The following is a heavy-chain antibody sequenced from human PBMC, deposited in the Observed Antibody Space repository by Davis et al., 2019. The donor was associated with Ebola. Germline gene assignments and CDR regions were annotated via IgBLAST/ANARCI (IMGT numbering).Heavy chain of an antibody. D-gene: IGHD2-21*02. CDR2: INHSGST. CDR3: AGSSLTSISDSGHGYNYFAP. V-gene: IGHV4-34*01. J-gene: IGHJ5*02. CDR1: GGSFSGYY. Sequence: MPSETLSLTCAVYGGSFSGYYWSWIRQPPGKGLEWIGEINHSGSTNYNPSLKSRVTISVDTSKNQFSLKLSSVTAADTAVYYCAGSSLTSISDSGHGYNYFAPVGQGTLVTVSS.